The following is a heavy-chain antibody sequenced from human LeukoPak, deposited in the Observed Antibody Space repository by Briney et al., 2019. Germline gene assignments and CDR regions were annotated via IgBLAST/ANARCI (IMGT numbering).Heavy chain of an antibody. D-gene: IGHD2/OR15-2a*01. Sequence: GGSLRLSCAASGFPFSSYSMNWVRQAPGKGLEWVSSISSSSSYIYYADSVKGRFTISRDNAKNSLYLQMNSLRAEDTAVYYCARDAPLLSFPPDAFDIWGQGTMVTVSS. CDR1: GFPFSSYS. CDR3: ARDAPLLSFPPDAFDI. V-gene: IGHV3-21*01. CDR2: ISSSSSYI. J-gene: IGHJ3*02.